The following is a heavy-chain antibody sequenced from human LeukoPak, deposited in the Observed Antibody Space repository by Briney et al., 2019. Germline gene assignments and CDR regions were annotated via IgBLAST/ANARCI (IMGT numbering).Heavy chain of an antibody. J-gene: IGHJ4*02. CDR2: ISYDGGNK. V-gene: IGHV3-30*18. CDR3: AKHYDSSGYYYGYFDY. Sequence: GRSLRLSCAASGFTFSSYAMHWVRQAPGKGLEWVAVISYDGGNKYYADSVKGRFTISRDNSKNTLYLQMNSLRAEDTAVYYCAKHYDSSGYYYGYFDYWGQGTLVTVSS. D-gene: IGHD3-22*01. CDR1: GFTFSSYA.